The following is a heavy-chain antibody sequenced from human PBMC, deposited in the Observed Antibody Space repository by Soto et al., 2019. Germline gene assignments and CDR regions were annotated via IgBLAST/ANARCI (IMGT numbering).Heavy chain of an antibody. V-gene: IGHV4-31*03. CDR3: ARDPGFWSGYYTGLVEDGMDV. CDR2: IYYSGST. CDR1: GGSISSGGYY. Sequence: NPSETLSLTCTVSGGSISSGGYYWSWIRQHPGKGLEWIGYIYYSGSTYYNPSLKSRVTISVDTSKNQFSLKLSSVTAADTAVYYCARDPGFWSGYYTGLVEDGMDVWGQGTTVTVSS. D-gene: IGHD3-3*01. J-gene: IGHJ6*02.